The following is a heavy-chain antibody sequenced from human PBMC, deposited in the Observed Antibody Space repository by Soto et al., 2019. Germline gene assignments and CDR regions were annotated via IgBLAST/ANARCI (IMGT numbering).Heavy chain of an antibody. CDR3: QRVGRKDVGGFDP. CDR1: GGSISSSSYY. Sequence: SETLSLTCTVSGGSISSSSYYWGWIRQPPGKGLEWIGSIYYSGSTYYNPSLKSRVTISVDTSKNQFSLKLSSVTAADKAVYYCQRVGRKDVGGFDPWGPGTLVTVSS. D-gene: IGHD3-10*01. V-gene: IGHV4-39*01. J-gene: IGHJ5*02. CDR2: IYYSGST.